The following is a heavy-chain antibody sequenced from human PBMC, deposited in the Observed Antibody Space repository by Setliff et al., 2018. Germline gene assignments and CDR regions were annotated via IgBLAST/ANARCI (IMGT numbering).Heavy chain of an antibody. Sequence: PSETLSLTCTVSSGSISSDNYYWGWIRQPPGKGLEWIGTLSYNGNAYYTPSLKSRVTISIDTSKNQFSLKLSSVTAADTAVYYCAALRYYYNGSAYASSDYWGQGTLVTVSS. V-gene: IGHV4-39*01. D-gene: IGHD3-22*01. J-gene: IGHJ4*02. CDR2: LSYNGNA. CDR1: SGSISSDNYY. CDR3: AALRYYYNGSAYASSDY.